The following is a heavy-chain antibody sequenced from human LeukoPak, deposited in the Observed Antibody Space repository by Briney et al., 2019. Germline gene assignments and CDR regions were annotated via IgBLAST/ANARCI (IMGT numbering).Heavy chain of an antibody. Sequence: PSGTLPLTCTVSGGSISSYYWSWIRQPAGKGLEWIGRIYTSGSTNYNPSLKSRVTMSVDTSKNQFSLKLSSVTAADTAVYYCASSINYDILTGYYRDYWGQGTLVTVSS. CDR1: GGSISSYY. J-gene: IGHJ4*02. CDR3: ASSINYDILTGYYRDY. CDR2: IYTSGST. D-gene: IGHD3-9*01. V-gene: IGHV4-4*07.